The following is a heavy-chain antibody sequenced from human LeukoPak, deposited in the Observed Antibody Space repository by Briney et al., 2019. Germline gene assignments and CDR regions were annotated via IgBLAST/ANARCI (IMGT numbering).Heavy chain of an antibody. J-gene: IGHJ4*02. CDR2: IVVDSGNT. V-gene: IGHV1-58*02. CDR1: GFTFTSSV. Sequence: GTSVKLSCKASGFTFTSSVMKWVRQARGQRLEWIGWIVVDSGNTNYAQKFQERVTITRDMSTSTAYMELSSLTSEDTAVYYCAAERHDSSGYYYFDYWGQGTLVTVSS. CDR3: AAERHDSSGYYYFDY. D-gene: IGHD3-22*01.